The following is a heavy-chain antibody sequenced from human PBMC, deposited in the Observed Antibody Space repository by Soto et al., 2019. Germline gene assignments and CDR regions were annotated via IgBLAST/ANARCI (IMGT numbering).Heavy chain of an antibody. Sequence: SVKVSCTASGGTFSSYAISWVRQAPGQGLEWMGGIIPIFGTANYAQKFQGRVTITADESTSTAYMELSSLRSEDTAVYYCARGALGGVMIVDSFDPWGQGTLVTVSS. J-gene: IGHJ5*02. CDR1: GGTFSSYA. CDR2: IIPIFGTA. CDR3: ARGALGGVMIVDSFDP. V-gene: IGHV1-69*01. D-gene: IGHD3-22*01.